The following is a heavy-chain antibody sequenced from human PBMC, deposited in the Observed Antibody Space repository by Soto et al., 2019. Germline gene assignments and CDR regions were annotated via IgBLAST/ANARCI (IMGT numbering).Heavy chain of an antibody. V-gene: IGHV1-8*01. CDR2: MQPSSGRT. J-gene: IGHJ4*02. CDR1: GYSFTSLD. CDR3: ARGVTAGVDY. D-gene: IGHD1-26*01. Sequence: QVQLVQSGAEVREPGASVKVSCKASGYSFTSLDINWVRQTTGQGLEWMGWMQPSSGRTGYAQKFQGRVTMTRDTSINTAYMELCRLTSDDTAFYYCARGVTAGVDYWGQGTLVTVSS.